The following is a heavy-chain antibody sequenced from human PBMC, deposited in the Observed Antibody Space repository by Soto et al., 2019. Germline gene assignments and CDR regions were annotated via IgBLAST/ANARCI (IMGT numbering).Heavy chain of an antibody. CDR2: ISYDGSNK. V-gene: IGHV3-30-3*01. J-gene: IGHJ4*02. CDR1: GFTFSSYA. D-gene: IGHD2-2*01. Sequence: GGSLRLSCAASGFTFSSYAMHWVRQAPGKGLEWVAVISYDGSNKYYADSVKGRFTISRDNSKNTLYLQMNSLRAEDTAVYYCARDRGYQLLFADYWGQGTLVTVSS. CDR3: ARDRGYQLLFADY.